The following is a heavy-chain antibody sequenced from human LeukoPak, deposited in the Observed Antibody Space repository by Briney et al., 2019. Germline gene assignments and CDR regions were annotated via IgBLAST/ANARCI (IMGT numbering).Heavy chain of an antibody. CDR3: AKDRWSSGCDSPVMEL. Sequence: GGSLRLSCSAPGLTVDAYGVHWVRQAAGKGLDLVSRADSTGTYSADSVKGRFPISRDHHRNSLYLQMNSLSIDGSAFYYCAKDRWSSGCDSPVMELWGRGTTVSVSS. CDR2: ADSTGT. CDR1: GLTVDAYG. V-gene: IGHV3-43*02. D-gene: IGHD2-21*02. J-gene: IGHJ6*02.